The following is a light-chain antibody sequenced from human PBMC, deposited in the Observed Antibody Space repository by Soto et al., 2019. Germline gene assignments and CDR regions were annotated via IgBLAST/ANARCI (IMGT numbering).Light chain of an antibody. CDR1: SSNIGSNT. CDR3: ASWDDSLTGSV. CDR2: INN. V-gene: IGLV1-44*01. J-gene: IGLJ3*02. Sequence: QSVLTQPPSASGTPGQRVTMFCSGGSSNIGSNTVNWYQQLPGTAPKLLIYINNQRPSGVPDRFSGSKSGTSAYLAISGLQSEDESHYYCASWDDSLTGSVFGGGTKLTVL.